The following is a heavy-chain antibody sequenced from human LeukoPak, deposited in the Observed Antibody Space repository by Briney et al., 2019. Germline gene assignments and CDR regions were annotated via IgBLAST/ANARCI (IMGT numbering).Heavy chain of an antibody. Sequence: GGSLRLSCAASGFTFDEYAMHWVRQAPGKGLEWVSGIGWSRYIIEYADSVRGRFTISRDNAKNSLFLQMNSLRAEDSAMYYCVRDHVGGSCVDCPLGDAFDTWGQGTMVTVSS. CDR3: VRDHVGGSCVDCPLGDAFDT. CDR1: GFTFDEYA. CDR2: IGWSRYII. V-gene: IGHV3-9*01. D-gene: IGHD2-15*01. J-gene: IGHJ3*02.